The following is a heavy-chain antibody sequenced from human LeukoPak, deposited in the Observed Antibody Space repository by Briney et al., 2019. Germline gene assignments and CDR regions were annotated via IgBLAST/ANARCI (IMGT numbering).Heavy chain of an antibody. Sequence: GGSLRLSCAASGFTFSSYWMHWVRQAPGKGLVWVSRINSDGSSTSYADSVTGRFTISRDNAKNTLYLQMNSLRAEDTAVYYCARVSGSYCTDYWGQGTLVTVSS. CDR1: GFTFSSYW. V-gene: IGHV3-74*01. D-gene: IGHD1-26*01. CDR2: INSDGSST. CDR3: ARVSGSYCTDY. J-gene: IGHJ4*02.